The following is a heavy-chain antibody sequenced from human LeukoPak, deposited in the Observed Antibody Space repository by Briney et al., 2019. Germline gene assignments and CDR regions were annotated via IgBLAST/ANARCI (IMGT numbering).Heavy chain of an antibody. CDR2: IYTSGST. D-gene: IGHD3-16*01. Sequence: SETLSLTCAVSGGSISSYYWSWIRQPAGKGLEWIGRIYTSGSTNYNPSLKSRVTMSVDTSKNRFSLKLSSVTAADTAVYYCARDSRVPLGDPDAFDIWGQGTMVTVSS. V-gene: IGHV4-4*07. CDR3: ARDSRVPLGDPDAFDI. CDR1: GGSISSYY. J-gene: IGHJ3*02.